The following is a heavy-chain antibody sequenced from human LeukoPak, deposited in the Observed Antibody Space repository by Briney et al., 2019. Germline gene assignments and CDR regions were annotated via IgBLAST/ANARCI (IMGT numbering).Heavy chain of an antibody. CDR3: AREPGSSSWYQLYYYYYGMDV. V-gene: IGHV3-33*01. CDR2: IWYDGSNK. D-gene: IGHD6-13*01. CDR1: GFTFSSYG. Sequence: PGGPLRLSCAASGFTFSSYGMHWVRQAPGKGLEWVAVIWYDGSNKYYADSVKGRFTISRDNSKNTLYLQMNSLRAEDTAVYYCAREPGSSSWYQLYYYYYGMDVWGQGTTVTVSS. J-gene: IGHJ6*02.